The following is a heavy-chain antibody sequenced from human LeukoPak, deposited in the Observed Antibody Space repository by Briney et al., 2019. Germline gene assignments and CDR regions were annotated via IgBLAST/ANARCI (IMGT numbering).Heavy chain of an antibody. Sequence: GGSLRLSCTASGFTFSSYAMSWVRQAPGKGLEWVSAISGSGGSTYYADSVKGRFTISRHNAKNSLYLQMNSLRVEDTAVYYCARVWLSSVWQMNYAFDIWGQGTVVTVSS. V-gene: IGHV3-23*01. CDR1: GFTFSSYA. D-gene: IGHD6-19*01. J-gene: IGHJ3*02. CDR2: ISGSGGST. CDR3: ARVWLSSVWQMNYAFDI.